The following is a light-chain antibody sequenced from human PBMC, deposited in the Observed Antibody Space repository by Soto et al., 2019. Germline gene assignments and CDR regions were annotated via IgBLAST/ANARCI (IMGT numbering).Light chain of an antibody. J-gene: IGLJ3*02. Sequence: QSVLTQPPSVSAAPGQKVTISCSGGSSNIGSNYVSWYQQLPGTAPKLLIYDNNKRPSGIPDRFSGSKSGTSATLGITGLQTGDEADYLCGTWDESLSAGVFGGGTKLTVL. CDR3: GTWDESLSAGV. CDR2: DNN. V-gene: IGLV1-51*01. CDR1: SSNIGSNY.